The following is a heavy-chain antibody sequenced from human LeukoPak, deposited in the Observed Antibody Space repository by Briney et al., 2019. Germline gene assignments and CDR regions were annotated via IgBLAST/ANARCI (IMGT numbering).Heavy chain of an antibody. CDR1: GFTFSSYE. V-gene: IGHV3-43*02. CDR3: AKDYITYYYDSSGYSHFDY. D-gene: IGHD3-22*01. CDR2: ISGDGGST. Sequence: GGSLRLSCAASGFTFSSYEMNWVRQAPGKGLEWVSLISGDGGSTYYADSVKGRFTISRDNSKNSLYLQMNSLRTEDTALYYCAKDYITYYYDSSGYSHFDYWGQGTLVTVSS. J-gene: IGHJ4*02.